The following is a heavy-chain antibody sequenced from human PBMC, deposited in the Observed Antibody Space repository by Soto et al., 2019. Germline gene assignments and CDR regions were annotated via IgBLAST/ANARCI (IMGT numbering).Heavy chain of an antibody. CDR1: GFTFSSYA. V-gene: IGHV3-23*01. Sequence: EVQLLESGGGLVQPGGSLRLSCAASGFTFSSYAMSWVRQAPGKGLEWVSAISGSGGSTYYADSVKGRFTISRDNSKNTLYLQMTSLRAEDTAVFYCAKPIIRVLYYYGMDVWGQGTTVTVSS. CDR2: ISGSGGST. D-gene: IGHD3-10*01. CDR3: AKPIIRVLYYYGMDV. J-gene: IGHJ6*02.